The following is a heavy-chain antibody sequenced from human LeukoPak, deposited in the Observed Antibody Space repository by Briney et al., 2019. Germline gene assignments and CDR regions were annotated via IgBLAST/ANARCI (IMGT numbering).Heavy chain of an antibody. D-gene: IGHD2-15*01. CDR2: IYYSGST. J-gene: IGHJ6*03. Sequence: KTSETLSLTCTVSGGSISSYYWSWIRQPLGKGLEWIGYIYYSGSTNYNPSLKSRVTISVDTSKNQFSLKLNSVTAADTAVYYCARSVEGYCSGGSCYSYSYYMDVWGKGTTVTVSS. CDR1: GGSISSYY. V-gene: IGHV4-59*01. CDR3: ARSVEGYCSGGSCYSYSYYMDV.